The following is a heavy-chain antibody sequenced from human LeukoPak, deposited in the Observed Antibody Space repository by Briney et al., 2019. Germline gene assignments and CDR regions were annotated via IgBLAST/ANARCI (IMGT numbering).Heavy chain of an antibody. CDR2: INHSGST. CDR1: GGSISSGGYY. CDR3: ARAYLGTSGWYD. D-gene: IGHD6-19*01. J-gene: IGHJ4*02. V-gene: IGHV4-30-2*01. Sequence: SQTLSLTCTVSGGSISSGGYYWSWIRQPPGKGLEWIGYINHSGSTNYNPSLKSRVTISVDTSKNQFSLKLSSVTAADTAVYYCARAYLGTSGWYDWGQGTLVTVSS.